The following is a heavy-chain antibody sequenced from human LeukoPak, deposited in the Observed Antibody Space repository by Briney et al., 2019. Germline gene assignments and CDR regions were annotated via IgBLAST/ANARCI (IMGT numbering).Heavy chain of an antibody. CDR1: GYTFTGYP. CDR2: ISAYNGNT. CDR3: ARALLWYEFGY. Sequence: GASVKVSCKASGYTFTGYPMHWVRQAPGQGLEWMGWISAYNGNTNYAQKLQGRVTMTTDTSTSTAYMELRSLRSDDTAVYYCARALLWYEFGYWGQGTLVTVSS. V-gene: IGHV1-18*04. D-gene: IGHD2-15*01. J-gene: IGHJ4*02.